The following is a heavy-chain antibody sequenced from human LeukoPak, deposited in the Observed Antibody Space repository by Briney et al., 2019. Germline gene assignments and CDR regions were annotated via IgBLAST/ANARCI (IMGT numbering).Heavy chain of an antibody. CDR2: IYHSGST. CDR1: GYSISSGYY. J-gene: IGHJ4*02. Sequence: SETLSLTCAVSGYSISSGYYWGWIRQPPGKGLEWIGSIYHSGSTYYNPSLKSRVTISVDTSKNQFSLKLSSVTAADTAAYYCARGRMVRGVIIWGQGTLVTVSS. D-gene: IGHD3-10*01. CDR3: ARGRMVRGVII. V-gene: IGHV4-38-2*01.